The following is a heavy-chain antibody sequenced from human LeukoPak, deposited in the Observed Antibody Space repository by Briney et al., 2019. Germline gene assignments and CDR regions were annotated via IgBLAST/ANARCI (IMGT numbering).Heavy chain of an antibody. CDR3: AKDLRSRIAAAGAPDY. CDR1: GYTFRNFG. D-gene: IGHD6-13*01. V-gene: IGHV3-30*18. Sequence: GSLRLSCEASGYTFRNFGMHWVRQAPGKGLEWVALISYDGDIKYYLDSVKGRFTISRDNSENTIYLQMNSLRAEDTAVYYCAKDLRSRIAAAGAPDYWGQGTLVTVSS. CDR2: ISYDGDIK. J-gene: IGHJ4*02.